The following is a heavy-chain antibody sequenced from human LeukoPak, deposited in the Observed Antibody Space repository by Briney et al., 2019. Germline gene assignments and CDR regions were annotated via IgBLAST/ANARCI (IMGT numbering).Heavy chain of an antibody. V-gene: IGHV3-21*01. J-gene: IGHJ3*02. CDR3: ERDASFIAAAGLHQHSAFDI. CDR1: GFTFSSYS. D-gene: IGHD6-13*01. Sequence: GGSLRLSCAASGFTFSSYSMNWVRQAPGKGLEWVSSISSSSSYIYYADSVKGRFTISRDNAKNSLYLQMNSRRAEDTAVYYCERDASFIAAAGLHQHSAFDIWGQGTMVTVSS. CDR2: ISSSSSYI.